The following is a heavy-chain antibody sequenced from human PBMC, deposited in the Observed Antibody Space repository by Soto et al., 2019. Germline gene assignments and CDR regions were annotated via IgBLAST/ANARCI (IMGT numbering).Heavy chain of an antibody. D-gene: IGHD6-19*01. V-gene: IGHV3-23*01. CDR3: ARTDKFNSQSSGWANRFDY. J-gene: IGHJ4*02. CDR1: GFTFTNYA. CDR2: ITPTGAT. Sequence: EMQLLESGGGLVQPGGSLRLFCAASGFTFTNYAMTWVRQAPGKGLEWVSTITPTGATFYGDTVKGRFTISRENSRSTVFLQMNSLRAADTAMYYCARTDKFNSQSSGWANRFDYWGQGTLVTVSS.